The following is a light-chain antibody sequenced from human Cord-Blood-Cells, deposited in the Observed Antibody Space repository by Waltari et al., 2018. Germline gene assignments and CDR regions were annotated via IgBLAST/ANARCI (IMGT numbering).Light chain of an antibody. CDR3: AAWDDSLNVV. CDR2: SNN. V-gene: IGLV1-44*01. J-gene: IGLJ2*01. CDR1: SSNIGRNT. Sequence: QSVLTQPPSASGTPGQRVTISCSGSSSNIGRNTVNWYQQLPGTAPKLLIYSNNQRPSGVPDRFPGSKSGTSASLAISGLQSEDEADYDCAAWDDSLNVVFGGGTKLTVL.